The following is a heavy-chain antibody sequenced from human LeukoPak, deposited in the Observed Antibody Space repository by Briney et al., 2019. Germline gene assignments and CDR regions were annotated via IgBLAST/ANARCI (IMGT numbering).Heavy chain of an antibody. CDR1: GYTLTELS. V-gene: IGHV1-24*01. CDR2: FEPDDGET. Sequence: ASVKVSCKVSGYTLTELSMHWVRQAPGKGLEWMGGFEPDDGETIYAQKFQGRVTMTEDTSTDTAYMELSSLRSEDTAVYYCATARITMVRGVIISDAFDIWGQGTMVTVSS. J-gene: IGHJ3*02. CDR3: ATARITMVRGVIISDAFDI. D-gene: IGHD3-10*01.